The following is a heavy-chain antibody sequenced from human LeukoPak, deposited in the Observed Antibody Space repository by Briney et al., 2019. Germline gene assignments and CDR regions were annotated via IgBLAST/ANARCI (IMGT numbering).Heavy chain of an antibody. Sequence: GGSLRLSCAASGFTFSSYWMSWVRQAPGKGLEWVANIKQEGSEKYYVDSVKGRFAISRDNAKNSLYLQMNSLRAEDTAVYYCANLRFRGRYYMDVWGKGTTVTVSS. J-gene: IGHJ6*03. CDR2: IKQEGSEK. CDR1: GFTFSSYW. V-gene: IGHV3-7*01. CDR3: ANLRFRGRYYMDV. D-gene: IGHD3-3*01.